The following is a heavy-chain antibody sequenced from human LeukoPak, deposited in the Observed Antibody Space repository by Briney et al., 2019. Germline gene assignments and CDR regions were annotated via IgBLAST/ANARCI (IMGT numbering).Heavy chain of an antibody. CDR1: GGSFSGYY. CDR2: INHSGST. J-gene: IGHJ4*02. CDR3: ARGVIQGSNDSSGYYFDY. V-gene: IGHV4-34*01. D-gene: IGHD3-22*01. Sequence: PSETLSLTCAVYGGSFSGYYWSWIRQPPGKGLEWIGEINHSGSTNYNPSLKSRVTISVDTSKNQSSLKLSSVTAADTAVYYCARGVIQGSNDSSGYYFDYWGQGTLVTVSS.